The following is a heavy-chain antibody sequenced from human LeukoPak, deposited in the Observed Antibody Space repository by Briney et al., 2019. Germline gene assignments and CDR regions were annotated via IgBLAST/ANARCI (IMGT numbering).Heavy chain of an antibody. J-gene: IGHJ4*02. CDR1: GFTFSDYY. CDR2: ISSRSSHT. CDR3: ARFSSGWYYFDY. V-gene: IGHV3-11*03. Sequence: PGGSLRLSCAASGFTFSDYYMSWIRQAPGKGPEWVSYISSRSSHTNYADSVKGRFTISRDNAKNSLYLQMNSLRAEDTAVYYCARFSSGWYYFDYWGQGTLVTVSS. D-gene: IGHD6-19*01.